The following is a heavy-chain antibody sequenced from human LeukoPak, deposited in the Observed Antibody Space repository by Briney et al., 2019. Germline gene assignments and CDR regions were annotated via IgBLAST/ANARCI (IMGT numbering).Heavy chain of an antibody. CDR2: IRYDGSNK. CDR3: ARGGYSGYDSDDY. Sequence: GGSLRLSCSASGFTFSNYGIHRVRQAPGKGLEWVAFIRYDGSNKYYADSVKGRFTISRDNAKNSLYLQMNSLRAEDTAVYYCARGGYSGYDSDDYWGQGTLVTVSS. J-gene: IGHJ4*02. V-gene: IGHV3-30*02. D-gene: IGHD5-12*01. CDR1: GFTFSNYG.